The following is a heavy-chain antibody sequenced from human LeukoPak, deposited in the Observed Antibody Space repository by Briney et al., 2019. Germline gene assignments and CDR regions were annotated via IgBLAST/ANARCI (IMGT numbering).Heavy chain of an antibody. CDR2: ISRSGGST. V-gene: IGHV3-23*01. CDR3: XRDAFDI. CDR1: GFTXXXYA. J-gene: IGHJ3*02. Sequence: SGFTXXXYAMSWVRQAPGEGLEWVSAISRSGGSTYYADSVXGRFTISRDXSKNTLYLQMNSLRAEDTAVYYXXRDAFDIWGQGTMVTVSS.